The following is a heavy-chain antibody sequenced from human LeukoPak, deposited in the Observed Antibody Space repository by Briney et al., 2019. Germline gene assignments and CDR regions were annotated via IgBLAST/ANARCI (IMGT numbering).Heavy chain of an antibody. J-gene: IGHJ4*02. Sequence: PGGSLRLSCAASGFTFSSYSMNWVRQAPGKGLEWVSSITSSSNYKYYADSVKGRFTISRDNAKNSLYLQMNSLRAEDTAVYYWASALFSGSFDDYWGQGTLVTVSS. CDR2: ITSSSNYK. CDR1: GFTFSSYS. D-gene: IGHD1-26*01. V-gene: IGHV3-21*01. CDR3: ASALFSGSFDDY.